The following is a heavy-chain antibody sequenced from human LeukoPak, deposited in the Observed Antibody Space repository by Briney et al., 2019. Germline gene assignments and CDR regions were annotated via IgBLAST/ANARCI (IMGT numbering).Heavy chain of an antibody. D-gene: IGHD5-12*01. CDR2: IYYSGST. CDR1: GGAISSYY. J-gene: IGHJ4*02. V-gene: IGHV4-59*01. CDR3: ARETATGYFDY. Sequence: SQTLSLTCTVSGGAISSYYWSWIRQPPGKGVEWIVDIYYSGSTNYNPSLKRRDTISVDTSKNQFSLKLSSVTAADTAVYYCARETATGYFDYWGQGTLVTVSS.